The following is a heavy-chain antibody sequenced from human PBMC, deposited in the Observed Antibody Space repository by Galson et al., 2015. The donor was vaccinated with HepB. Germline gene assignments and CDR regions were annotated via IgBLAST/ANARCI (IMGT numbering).Heavy chain of an antibody. J-gene: IGHJ5*02. V-gene: IGHV1-2*06. Sequence: SVKVSCKASGYTFTGYYMHWVRQAPGQGLEWMGRINPNSGGTNYAQKFQGRVTMTRDTSISTAYMELSRLRSDDTAVYYCARKFNCGGDCPYNWFDPWGQGTLVTVSS. D-gene: IGHD2-21*02. CDR3: ARKFNCGGDCPYNWFDP. CDR1: GYTFTGYY. CDR2: INPNSGGT.